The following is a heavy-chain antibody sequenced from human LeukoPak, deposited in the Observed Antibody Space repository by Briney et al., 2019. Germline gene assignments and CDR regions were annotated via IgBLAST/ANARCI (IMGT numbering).Heavy chain of an antibody. CDR2: ISAYNGNT. J-gene: IGHJ6*02. D-gene: IGHD3-3*01. CDR3: ARDTETYYDLWSGPLDV. CDR1: GYTFTSYG. Sequence: ASVKVSCKASGYTFTSYGISWVRQAPGQGLEWMGWISAYNGNTNYAQKLQGRVTMTTDTSTSTAYMELRSLRSDDTAVYYRARDTETYYDLWSGPLDVWGQGTTVTVSS. V-gene: IGHV1-18*01.